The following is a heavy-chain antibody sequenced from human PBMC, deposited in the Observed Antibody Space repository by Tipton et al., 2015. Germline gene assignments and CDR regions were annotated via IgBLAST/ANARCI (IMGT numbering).Heavy chain of an antibody. CDR1: GGSVTSNNYF. Sequence: LRLSCSVSGGSVTSNNYFWSWIRQPPGKGLEWIGYIFHSGSTSYNPPLRSRVFISIDTSKNQFSLKLNSVTAADTAVYYCARGGAGYYYDSVGYLSWGQGTLVTVSS. CDR3: ARGGAGYYYDSVGYLS. V-gene: IGHV4-61*01. J-gene: IGHJ5*02. CDR2: IFHSGST. D-gene: IGHD3-22*01.